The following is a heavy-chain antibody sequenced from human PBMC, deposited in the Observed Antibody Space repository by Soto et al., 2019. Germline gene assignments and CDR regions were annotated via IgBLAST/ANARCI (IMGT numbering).Heavy chain of an antibody. V-gene: IGHV3-33*01. CDR3: ARDQPSDYFWSGPYYGMDV. Sequence: QVQLVESGGGVVQPGRSLRLSCAASGFTFSSYGMHWVRQAPGKGLEWVAVIWYDGSNKYYADSVKGRFTISRDNSKNTLYLQMNSLRAEDTAVYYCARDQPSDYFWSGPYYGMDVWRQGTTVTVSS. D-gene: IGHD3-3*01. CDR2: IWYDGSNK. CDR1: GFTFSSYG. J-gene: IGHJ6*02.